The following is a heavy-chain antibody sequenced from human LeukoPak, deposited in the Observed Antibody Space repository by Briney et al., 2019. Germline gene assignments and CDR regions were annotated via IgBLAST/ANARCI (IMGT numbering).Heavy chain of an antibody. J-gene: IGHJ4*02. CDR3: ARGRYGPGSYHIDY. CDR2: IWYDGSKK. Sequence: GGSLRLSCAASGFTFSIYGMHWVRQAPGRGLEWVAVIWYDGSKKYYAGSVKGRFTISRDNSKNTLYLQMDSLRSEDTAVYYCARGRYGPGSYHIDYWGQGTLVTVSS. CDR1: GFTFSIYG. V-gene: IGHV3-33*01. D-gene: IGHD3-10*01.